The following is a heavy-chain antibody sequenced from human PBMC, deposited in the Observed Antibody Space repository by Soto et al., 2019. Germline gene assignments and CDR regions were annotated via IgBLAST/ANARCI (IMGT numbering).Heavy chain of an antibody. CDR3: ARGIITTPKIPSRDWFDP. J-gene: IGHJ5*02. CDR1: GGSFSGYY. Sequence: PSETLSLTCAVYGGSFSGYYWSWIRQPPGKGLEWIGEINHSGSTNYNPSLKSRVTISVDTSKNQFSLKLSSVTAADTAVYYCARGIITTPKIPSRDWFDPWGQGTLVTVSS. CDR2: INHSGST. D-gene: IGHD3-10*01. V-gene: IGHV4-34*01.